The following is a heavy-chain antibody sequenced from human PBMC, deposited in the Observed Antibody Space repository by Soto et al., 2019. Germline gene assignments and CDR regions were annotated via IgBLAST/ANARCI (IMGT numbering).Heavy chain of an antibody. CDR2: ISAYNGNT. J-gene: IGHJ6*02. CDR3: AREGSAPYYYYGMDV. D-gene: IGHD6-19*01. Sequence: ASVKVSCKASGGTFSSFAINWVRQAPGQGLERMGWISAYNGNTNYAQKLQGRVTKTTNKSTSTAYMELRSLRSDDTAVYYCAREGSAPYYYYGMDVWGQGTTVTVSS. CDR1: GGTFSSFA. V-gene: IGHV1-18*01.